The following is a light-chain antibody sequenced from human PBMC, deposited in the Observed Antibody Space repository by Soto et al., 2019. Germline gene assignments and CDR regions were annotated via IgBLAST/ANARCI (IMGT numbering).Light chain of an antibody. V-gene: IGLV1-40*01. Sequence: QSVRTQPPSVCGAPGQRVTISCTGSSSNIGAGYDVHWYQQLPGTAPKLLIYANSNRPSGVPGRFSGSKSGTSASLAITGLQAEDEADYYCQSYDSRLSGYVLGTGNKVTVL. CDR2: ANS. J-gene: IGLJ1*01. CDR1: SSNIGAGYD. CDR3: QSYDSRLSGYV.